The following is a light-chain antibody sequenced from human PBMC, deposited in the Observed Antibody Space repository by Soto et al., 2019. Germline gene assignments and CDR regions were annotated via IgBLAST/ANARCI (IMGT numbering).Light chain of an antibody. V-gene: IGLV3-21*04. CDR3: QVWDTNNDHAV. CDR1: NIGSES. CDR2: YDR. J-gene: IGLJ2*01. Sequence: SSELTQPPSVSVAPGKTARITCGETNIGSESVHWYQQRPGQAPVLVIYYDRERPSGIPERFSGSNSGNTATLTISRVEAGDEADYYCQVWDTNNDHAVFGGGTKLTVL.